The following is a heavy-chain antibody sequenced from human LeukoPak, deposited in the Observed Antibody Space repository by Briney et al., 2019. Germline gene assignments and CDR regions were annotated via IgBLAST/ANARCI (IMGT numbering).Heavy chain of an antibody. V-gene: IGHV4-38-2*02. Sequence: SETLSLTCRVSGYSISSGYYWDWIRQPPGKGLEWIGTISHSGSTNYNPSLQSRVTLSLDTSRNQFSLKLNSVTAADTAVYYCAREGWGRDGYNIFDPWGQGTLVTVSS. D-gene: IGHD5-24*01. CDR2: ISHSGST. J-gene: IGHJ5*02. CDR3: AREGWGRDGYNIFDP. CDR1: GYSISSGYY.